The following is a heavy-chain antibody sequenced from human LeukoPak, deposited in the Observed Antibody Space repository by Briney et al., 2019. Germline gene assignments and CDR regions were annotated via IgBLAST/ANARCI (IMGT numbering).Heavy chain of an antibody. CDR3: ATREASSIAALY. J-gene: IGHJ4*02. CDR2: MNPKSGNT. D-gene: IGHD6-6*01. CDR1: GYSFSSHD. Sequence: ASVKVSCKASGYSFSSHDINWVRQATGQGLEWMGWMNPKSGNTDHAQKFQGRVTMSRNTSISVAYLELSSLRSEDTAVYYCATREASSIAALYWGQGTLVTVSS. V-gene: IGHV1-8*01.